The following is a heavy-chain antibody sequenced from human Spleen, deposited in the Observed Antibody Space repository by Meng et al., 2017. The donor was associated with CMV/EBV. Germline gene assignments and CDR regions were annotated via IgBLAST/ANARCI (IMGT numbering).Heavy chain of an antibody. CDR3: ARGSWYGSGIACSSTYYFDS. J-gene: IGHJ4*02. Sequence: GGSLRLSCAASGFTLSEYYMSWIRQAPGKGLEWVSSASSSETTIDYTDSVKGRFTISRDNTKNSLFLQMNRLRAEDTAVYYCARGSWYGSGIACSSTYYFDSWGQGTLVTVSS. CDR2: ASSSETTI. D-gene: IGHD6-19*01. CDR1: GFTLSEYY. V-gene: IGHV3-11*04.